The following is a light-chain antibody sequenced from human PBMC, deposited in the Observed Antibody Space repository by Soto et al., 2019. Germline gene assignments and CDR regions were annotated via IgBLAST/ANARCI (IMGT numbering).Light chain of an antibody. V-gene: IGLV3-27*01. CDR3: YSAADNIVV. CDR1: VLAKKY. CDR2: KDS. J-gene: IGLJ2*01. Sequence: SYELTQPSSVSVSPGQTARITCSGDVLAKKYARWFHQKPGQAPVLVIYKDSERPSGIPERFSGSSSGTTVTLTISGAQVEDEADYYCYSAADNIVVFGGGTKLTVL.